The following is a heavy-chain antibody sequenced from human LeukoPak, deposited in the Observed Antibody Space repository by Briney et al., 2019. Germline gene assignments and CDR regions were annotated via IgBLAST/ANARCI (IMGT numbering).Heavy chain of an antibody. CDR2: INSDGSST. D-gene: IGHD3-22*01. J-gene: IGHJ4*02. V-gene: IGHV3-74*01. CDR1: GFTFSSYW. Sequence: SGGSLRLSCAASGFTFSSYWMHWVRQAPGKGLVWVSRINSDGSSTSYADSVKGRFTISRDNAKNTLYLQMNSLRAEDTAVYYCARVPRRYYDSSGYYHPLDYWGQGTLVTVSS. CDR3: ARVPRRYYDSSGYYHPLDY.